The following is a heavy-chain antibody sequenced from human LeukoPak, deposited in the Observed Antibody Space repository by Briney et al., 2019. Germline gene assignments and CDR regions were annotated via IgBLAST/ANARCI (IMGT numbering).Heavy chain of an antibody. CDR2: IKHDGSEK. D-gene: IGHD4-23*01. J-gene: IGHJ1*01. Sequence: GGSLRLSCAASGFTFSSHCMNWARQAPGKGLEWVANIKHDGSEKSYVDSVKGRFTISRDNARNSLYLQVNSLRSEDTAVYYCARGGGNGLAEYFQHWGQGTLVTVSS. CDR1: GFTFSSHC. CDR3: ARGGGNGLAEYFQH. V-gene: IGHV3-7*01.